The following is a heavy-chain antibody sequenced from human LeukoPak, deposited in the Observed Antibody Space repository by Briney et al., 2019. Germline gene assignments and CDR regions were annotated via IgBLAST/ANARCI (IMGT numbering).Heavy chain of an antibody. CDR1: GGSISSYY. CDR2: IYYSGST. D-gene: IGHD3-22*01. Sequence: PSETLSLTCTVSGGSISSYYWSWIRQPPGKGLEWIGYIYYSGSTNYNPSLKSRVTISVDTSKKQFSLKLRSVTAADTAVYYCARPQGGYYTYDGFDIWGQGTMVTVSS. V-gene: IGHV4-59*01. CDR3: ARPQGGYYTYDGFDI. J-gene: IGHJ3*02.